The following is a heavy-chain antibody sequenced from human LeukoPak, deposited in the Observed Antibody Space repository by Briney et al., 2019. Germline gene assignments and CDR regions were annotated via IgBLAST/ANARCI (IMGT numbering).Heavy chain of an antibody. Sequence: GGSLRLSCAASGFTFSSYAMTWVRQAPGKGLEWVSSLSGRGGSIYYADSVKGRFTISRDNSKNTLYLQMNSLRAEDTAVYYCAKDMAEVPGPSDYWGQGTLVTVSS. CDR2: LSGRGGSI. V-gene: IGHV3-23*01. CDR1: GFTFSSYA. CDR3: AKDMAEVPGPSDY. D-gene: IGHD3-10*01. J-gene: IGHJ4*02.